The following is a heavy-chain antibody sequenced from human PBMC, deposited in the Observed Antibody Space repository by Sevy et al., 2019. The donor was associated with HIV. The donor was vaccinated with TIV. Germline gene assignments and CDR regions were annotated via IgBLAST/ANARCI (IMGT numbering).Heavy chain of an antibody. J-gene: IGHJ4*02. V-gene: IGHV3-23*01. Sequence: GGSLRLSCAASGFTFSSYAMSWVRQAPGKGLEWVSAISGSGGSTYYADSVKGRFTISRDNSKNTLYLQMNSLRAEDTAVYYCVKAPPMIVVVITTYFDYWGQGTLVTVSS. CDR1: GFTFSSYA. CDR2: ISGSGGST. D-gene: IGHD3-22*01. CDR3: VKAPPMIVVVITTYFDY.